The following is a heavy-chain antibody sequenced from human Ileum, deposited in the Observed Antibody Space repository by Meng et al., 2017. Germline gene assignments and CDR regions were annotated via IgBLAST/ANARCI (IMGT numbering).Heavy chain of an antibody. CDR1: GGSISSSSHC. CDR3: ARRTGEVDLLDY. D-gene: IGHD7-27*01. Sequence: QLQLQELGTGMVKPSETLSIMCTVSGGSISSSSHCCDWIRQPPGKGLGWIGSICYSGNTYYNPSLKRRVSISIDTSKKQISLKLNSVTAADTAVYYCARRTGEVDLLDYWGQGTLVTVSS. CDR2: ICYSGNT. J-gene: IGHJ4*02. V-gene: IGHV4-39*01.